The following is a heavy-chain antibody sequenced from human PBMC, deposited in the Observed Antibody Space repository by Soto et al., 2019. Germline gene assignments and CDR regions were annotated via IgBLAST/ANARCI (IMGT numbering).Heavy chain of an antibody. Sequence: QVQLVESGGGVVQPGRSLRLSCAASGFTFSSYGMHWVRQAPDKGLEWVAVISYDGSNKYYADSVKGRFTISRDNSKNTLYLQMNSLRAEDTAVYYCAKAGYYDSSGYSGYFQHWGQGTLVTVSS. D-gene: IGHD3-22*01. J-gene: IGHJ1*01. CDR3: AKAGYYDSSGYSGYFQH. CDR2: ISYDGSNK. CDR1: GFTFSSYG. V-gene: IGHV3-30*18.